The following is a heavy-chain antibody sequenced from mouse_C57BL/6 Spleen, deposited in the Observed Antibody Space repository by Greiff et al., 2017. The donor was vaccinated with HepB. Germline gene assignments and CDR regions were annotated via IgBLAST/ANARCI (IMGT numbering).Heavy chain of an antibody. CDR2: IYPRSGNT. J-gene: IGHJ2*01. D-gene: IGHD1-1*01. CDR1: GYTFTSYG. Sequence: VKLMESGAELARPGASVKLSCKASGYTFTSYGISWVKQRTGQGLEWIGEIYPRSGNTYYNEKFRGKATLTADKSSSTAYMELRSLTSEDSAVYFCARLNYYGSSYLYYFDYWGQGTTLTVSS. CDR3: ARLNYYGSSYLYYFDY. V-gene: IGHV1-81*01.